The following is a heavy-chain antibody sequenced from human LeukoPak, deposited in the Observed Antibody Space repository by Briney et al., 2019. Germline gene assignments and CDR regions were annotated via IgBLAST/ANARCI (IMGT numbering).Heavy chain of an antibody. D-gene: IGHD3-22*01. Sequence: GESLKISCKGSGFSFTSYWIDWVRQMPGKGLEWLGIIYPGDSDTRYSLSFQGQLTISVDKSISTAYLQWSSLKASDTAMYFCARPSSGYPFDAFDIWGQGTMVTVSS. CDR3: ARPSSGYPFDAFDI. CDR2: IYPGDSDT. CDR1: GFSFTSYW. J-gene: IGHJ3*02. V-gene: IGHV5-51*01.